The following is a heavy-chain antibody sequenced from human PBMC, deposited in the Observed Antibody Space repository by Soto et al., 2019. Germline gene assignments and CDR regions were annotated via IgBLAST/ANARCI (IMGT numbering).Heavy chain of an antibody. Sequence: QVQLVESGGGVVQPGRSLRLSCAASGFTFSSYGMHWVRQAPGKGLEWVAVIWYDGSNKYYADSVKGRFTISRDNSKNTLYLQMNSLRAEVTAVYYCARERADTAMATSLVYWGQGTLVTVSS. V-gene: IGHV3-33*01. J-gene: IGHJ4*02. CDR3: ARERADTAMATSLVY. D-gene: IGHD5-18*01. CDR1: GFTFSSYG. CDR2: IWYDGSNK.